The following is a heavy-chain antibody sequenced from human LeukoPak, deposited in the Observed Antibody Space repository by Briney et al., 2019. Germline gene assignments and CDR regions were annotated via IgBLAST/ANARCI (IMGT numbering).Heavy chain of an antibody. J-gene: IGHJ4*02. V-gene: IGHV1-69*04. Sequence: SVKVSCKASGGTLSSYALNWVRQAPGQGLEWIGRIIPIFAIVNYAQNFQGRVTITADKSTDTAYMELSSLRFEDTAFYYCARADSSGYSLDENFDYWGQGTLVTVSS. CDR2: IIPIFAIV. D-gene: IGHD3-22*01. CDR1: GGTLSSYA. CDR3: ARADSSGYSLDENFDY.